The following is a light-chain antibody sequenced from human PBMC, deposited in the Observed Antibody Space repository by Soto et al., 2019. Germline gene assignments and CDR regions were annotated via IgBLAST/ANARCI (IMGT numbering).Light chain of an antibody. J-gene: IGKJ1*01. CDR3: HQYASPLWT. V-gene: IGKV3-20*01. CDR2: GAS. Sequence: ENVLTQSPDTLSLSPGERATLSCRASQIVSSGYLAWYQQKPGQAPRLLIYGASSRATDIPDRFSGSGSRTEFTLTISGLEPEDIGVYFCHQYASPLWTFGQGTKVELK. CDR1: QIVSSGY.